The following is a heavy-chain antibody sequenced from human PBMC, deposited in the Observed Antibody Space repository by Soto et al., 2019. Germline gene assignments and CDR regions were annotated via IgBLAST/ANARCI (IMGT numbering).Heavy chain of an antibody. J-gene: IGHJ4*02. CDR2: ISPYDDST. CDR1: GYTFIRYG. Sequence: EASVKVSCKASGYTFIRYGITWVRQAPGQGFEWMGWISPYDDSTIYAQKLQGRVTMTTDTSTRTAYLALRSLKSDDTAVYYCARDLSPDGSGIPDYWGQGTLVTVSS. D-gene: IGHD3-10*01. CDR3: ARDLSPDGSGIPDY. V-gene: IGHV1-18*01.